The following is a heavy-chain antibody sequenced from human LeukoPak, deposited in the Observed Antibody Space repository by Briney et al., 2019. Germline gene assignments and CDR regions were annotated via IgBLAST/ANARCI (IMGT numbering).Heavy chain of an antibody. CDR3: AKDNRRHYTSGPNPDSLH. D-gene: IGHD6-19*01. CDR2: ISWNSGSI. J-gene: IGHJ4*02. V-gene: IGHV3-9*01. Sequence: GGSLRLSCAASGFTFDDYAMHWVRQAPGKGLEWVSGISWNSGSIDYADSVRGRFTISRDNAKNSLYLQMDSLRVEDTAFYYCAKDNRRHYTSGPNPDSLHWGQGALVTVSS. CDR1: GFTFDDYA.